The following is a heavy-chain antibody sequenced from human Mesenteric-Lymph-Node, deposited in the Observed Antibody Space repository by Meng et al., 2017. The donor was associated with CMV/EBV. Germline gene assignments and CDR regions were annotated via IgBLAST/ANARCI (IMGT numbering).Heavy chain of an antibody. Sequence: ASVKVSCKVSGYTFTGYYMHWVRQAPGQGLEWMGIINPSGGSTSYAQKFQGRVTMTRDTSTSTVYMELSSLRSEDTAVYYCARASLYYDFWSGSHRDYYGMDVWGQGTTVTVSS. CDR1: GYTFTGYY. D-gene: IGHD3-3*01. J-gene: IGHJ6*02. CDR3: ARASLYYDFWSGSHRDYYGMDV. CDR2: INPSGGST. V-gene: IGHV1-46*01.